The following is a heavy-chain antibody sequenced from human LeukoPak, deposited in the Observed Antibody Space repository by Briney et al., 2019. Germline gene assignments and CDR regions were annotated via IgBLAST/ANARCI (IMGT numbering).Heavy chain of an antibody. CDR1: GYTFTSYG. V-gene: IGHV1-18*01. Sequence: ASVKVSCKASGYTFTSYGISWVRQAPGQGLEWTGWISAYNGNTNYAQKLQGRVTMTTDTSTSTAYMELRSLRSDDTAVYYCARNLGYCSGGSCYHLNWFDPWGQGTLVTVSS. D-gene: IGHD2-15*01. J-gene: IGHJ5*02. CDR2: ISAYNGNT. CDR3: ARNLGYCSGGSCYHLNWFDP.